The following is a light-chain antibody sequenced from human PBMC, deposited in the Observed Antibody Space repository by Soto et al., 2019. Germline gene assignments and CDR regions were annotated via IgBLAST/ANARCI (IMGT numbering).Light chain of an antibody. CDR3: QSYDSSLSAWV. Sequence: QSVLTQPPSVSGAPGQRVTISCTGSSSNIGAGYDVHWYQQLPGIAPKLLVYGYNNRPSGVPDRFSVSKSGTSTSLTITGLQTEDEADYYCQSYDSSLSAWVFGGGTKLTVL. V-gene: IGLV1-40*01. CDR1: SSNIGAGYD. CDR2: GYN. J-gene: IGLJ2*01.